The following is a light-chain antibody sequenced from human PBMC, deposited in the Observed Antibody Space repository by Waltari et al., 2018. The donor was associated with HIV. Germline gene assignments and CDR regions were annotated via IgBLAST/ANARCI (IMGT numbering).Light chain of an antibody. CDR1: SSDIGGYHY. J-gene: IGLJ2*01. Sequence: QSALPQPPSASGSPGQSVTISCTGTSSDIGGYHYFSWYQQHPGKAPKLIIYEVTKRPSGLPNRFSGSKSGNTASLTVSGLQAEDEADYYCVSYAGSNTVIFGGGTRLTVL. CDR2: EVT. CDR3: VSYAGSNTVI. V-gene: IGLV2-8*01.